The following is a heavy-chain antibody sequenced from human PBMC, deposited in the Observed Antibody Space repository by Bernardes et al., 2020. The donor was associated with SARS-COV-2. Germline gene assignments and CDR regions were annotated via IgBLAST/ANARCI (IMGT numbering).Heavy chain of an antibody. CDR2: IIPILGIA. Sequence: SVKVSCKASGGTFSSYTISWVRQAPGPGLEWMGRIIPILGIANYAQKFQGRVTITADKSTSTAYMELSSLRSEETAVYYCARVGTGFDYWGQGTLVTVSS. V-gene: IGHV1-69*02. J-gene: IGHJ4*02. CDR3: ARVGTGFDY. CDR1: GGTFSSYT. D-gene: IGHD3-10*01.